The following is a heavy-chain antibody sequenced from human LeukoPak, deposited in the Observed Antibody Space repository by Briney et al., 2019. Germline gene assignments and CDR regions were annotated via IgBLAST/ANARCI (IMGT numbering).Heavy chain of an antibody. Sequence: SETLSLTCTVSGGSISSYYWSWIRQPPGKGLEWIGYIYYSGSTNYNPSLKSRVTISVDTSKNQFSLKLSSVTAADTAVYYCARGSFRGRLDPWGQGTLVTVSS. CDR1: GGSISSYY. D-gene: IGHD1-14*01. V-gene: IGHV4-59*12. CDR3: ARGSFRGRLDP. J-gene: IGHJ5*02. CDR2: IYYSGST.